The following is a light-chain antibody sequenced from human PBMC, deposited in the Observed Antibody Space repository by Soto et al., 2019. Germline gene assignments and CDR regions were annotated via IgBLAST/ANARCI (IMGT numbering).Light chain of an antibody. V-gene: IGKV3-20*01. CDR2: GAS. CDR1: QSVSSIY. CDR3: QQYGSSIT. Sequence: EIVLRQSPGTLSLSPGERATLSCRASQSVSSIYLAWYQQKPGQAPRPLLLGASSRATGIPDRLRGSGSGTDFTLTISRLEPEDFAVYYCQQYGSSITFGQGTRLEIK. J-gene: IGKJ5*01.